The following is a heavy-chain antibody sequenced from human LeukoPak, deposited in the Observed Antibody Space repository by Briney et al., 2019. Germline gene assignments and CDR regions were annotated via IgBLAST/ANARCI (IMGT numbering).Heavy chain of an antibody. J-gene: IGHJ6*03. V-gene: IGHV4-39*01. CDR2: IYYSGST. Sequence: SETLSLTCTVSVGSISSSSYYWGWIRQPPGKGLEWIESIYYSGSTYYNPSLKSRVTISVDTSKNQFSLKLSSVTARDKAVYYCARPVRIGSPGVYSYYIDVWGKGTTVTVSS. CDR1: VGSISSSSYY. CDR3: ARPVRIGSPGVYSYYIDV. D-gene: IGHD3-10*01.